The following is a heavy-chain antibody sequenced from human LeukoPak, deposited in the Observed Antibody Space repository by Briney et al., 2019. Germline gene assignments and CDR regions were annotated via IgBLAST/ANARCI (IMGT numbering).Heavy chain of an antibody. Sequence: SVKVSCKASGGTFSSYAISWVRQAPGQGLEWMGRIIPIFGIANYAQKFQGRVTITADKSTSTAYMELSSLRSEDTAVYYCARAVAARPFDPWGQGTLVTVSS. V-gene: IGHV1-69*04. CDR1: GGTFSSYA. CDR3: ARAVAARPFDP. CDR2: IIPIFGIA. D-gene: IGHD6-6*01. J-gene: IGHJ5*02.